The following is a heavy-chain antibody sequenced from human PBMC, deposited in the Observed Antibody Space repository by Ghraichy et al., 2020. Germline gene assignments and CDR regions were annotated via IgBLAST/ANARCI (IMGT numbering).Heavy chain of an antibody. CDR2: INHSGST. D-gene: IGHD3-3*01. CDR3: ARGSELRFLEWLPIT. J-gene: IGHJ5*02. CDR1: GGSFSGYY. Sequence: SETLSLTCAVYGGSFSGYYWSWIRQPPGKGLEWIGEINHSGSTNYNPSLKSRVTISVDTSKNQFSLKLSSVTAADTAVYYCARGSELRFLEWLPITWGQGTLVTVSS. V-gene: IGHV4-34*01.